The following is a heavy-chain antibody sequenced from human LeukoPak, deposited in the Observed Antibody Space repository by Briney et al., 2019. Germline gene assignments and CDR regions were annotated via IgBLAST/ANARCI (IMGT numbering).Heavy chain of an antibody. CDR1: GGTFSSYA. V-gene: IGHV1-69*06. CDR2: IIPIFCTA. D-gene: IGHD3-22*01. Sequence: GASVKVSCKASGGTFSSYAISWVRQAPGQGLEWMGGIIPIFCTAKYAQKFQGRVTITADKSTSTAYMELRSLRSEDTAVYYCTSTQRSYYYDSSGYPGNYYYMDVWRKGTTVTVSS. CDR3: TSTQRSYYYDSSGYPGNYYYMDV. J-gene: IGHJ6*03.